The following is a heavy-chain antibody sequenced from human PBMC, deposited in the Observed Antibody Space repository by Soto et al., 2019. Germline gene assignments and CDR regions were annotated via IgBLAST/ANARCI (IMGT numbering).Heavy chain of an antibody. D-gene: IGHD3-10*01. J-gene: IGHJ4*02. Sequence: QITLKESGPTLVEPTQTLTLTCTFSEFSLTTSGVGVGWIRQPPGKAMEWLALIYWDDDKRYSPSLKSRLTISKDTSKNQVVLTMSNMDPVDTATYFGAHSEAGSFDCWGQGSLVTVSS. CDR3: AHSEAGSFDC. CDR1: EFSLTTSGVG. CDR2: IYWDDDK. V-gene: IGHV2-5*02.